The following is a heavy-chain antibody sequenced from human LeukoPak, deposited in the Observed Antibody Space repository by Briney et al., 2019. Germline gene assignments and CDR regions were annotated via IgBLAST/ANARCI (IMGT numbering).Heavy chain of an antibody. D-gene: IGHD3-3*01. CDR3: AKDLAYYDFWSGYFDRDAFDI. J-gene: IGHJ3*02. V-gene: IGHV3-33*06. CDR2: IWYDGSNK. Sequence: GRSLRLSCAASGFTFSSYGMHWVRQAPGKGLEWVAVIWYDGSNKYYADSVKGRFTISRDNSKNTLYLQMNSLRAEDTAVYYCAKDLAYYDFWSGYFDRDAFDIWGQGAMVTVSS. CDR1: GFTFSSYG.